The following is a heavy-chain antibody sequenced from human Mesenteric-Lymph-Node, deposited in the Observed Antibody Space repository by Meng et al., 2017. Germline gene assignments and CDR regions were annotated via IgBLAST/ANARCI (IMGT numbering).Heavy chain of an antibody. D-gene: IGHD1-26*01. CDR1: GYSISSGYY. V-gene: IGHV4-38-2*02. Sequence: SETLSLTCTVSGYSISSGYYRGWIRQPPGKGLEWIGSIYHSGSTYYNPSLKSRVTISVDTSKNQFSLKLSSVTAADTAVYYCARWYSGSYYHFDYWGQGTLVTVSS. CDR3: ARWYSGSYYHFDY. J-gene: IGHJ4*02. CDR2: IYHSGST.